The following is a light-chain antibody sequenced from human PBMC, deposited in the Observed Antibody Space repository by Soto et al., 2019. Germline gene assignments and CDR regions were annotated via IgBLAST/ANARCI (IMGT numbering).Light chain of an antibody. Sequence: IQMTQSPSSLSQSVGVRVTIIYPASQGITSWLAWYQQKPGKAPKLLIYAASTLQGGVPSRFSGSGSGTEFTLTISSLQPEDFATYYCQQATSFPRTVGKGTKVDIK. CDR1: QGITSW. CDR3: QQATSFPRT. V-gene: IGKV1-12*01. J-gene: IGKJ1*01. CDR2: AAS.